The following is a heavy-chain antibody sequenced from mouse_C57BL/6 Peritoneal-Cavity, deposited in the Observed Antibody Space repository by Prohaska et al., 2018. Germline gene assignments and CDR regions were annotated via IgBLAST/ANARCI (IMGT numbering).Heavy chain of an antibody. CDR1: GYTFTGYW. J-gene: IGHJ2*01. D-gene: IGHD1-1*01. CDR3: GRGITGADFDY. V-gene: IGHV1-9*01. CDR2: ILPGSGTT. Sequence: KLYCKATGYTFTGYWIERVKQRPVPGLAWIGEILPGSGTTNYNEKFKGKATFTADTSSNTAYMQHSSLRTEDSAIEYCGRGITGADFDYSGLGTTLTFYS.